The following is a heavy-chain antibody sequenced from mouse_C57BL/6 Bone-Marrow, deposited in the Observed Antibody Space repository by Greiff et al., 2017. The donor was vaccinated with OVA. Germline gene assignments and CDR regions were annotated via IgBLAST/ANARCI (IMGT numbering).Heavy chain of an antibody. Sequence: QVQLQQPGAELVKPGASVKMSCKASGYTFPSYWITWVKQRPGQGLEWIGDIYPGSGSTNYNEKFKSTATLTVDTSSSTAYMQLSSLTSEDSAVYDGARGGGLPPWFDYWGQGTMVTVSA. J-gene: IGHJ3*01. CDR3: ARGGGLPPWFDY. CDR2: IYPGSGST. CDR1: GYTFPSYW. D-gene: IGHD2-2*01. V-gene: IGHV1-55*01.